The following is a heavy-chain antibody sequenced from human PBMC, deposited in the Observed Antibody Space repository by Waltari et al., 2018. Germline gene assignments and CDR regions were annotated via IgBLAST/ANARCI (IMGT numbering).Heavy chain of an antibody. D-gene: IGHD2-2*01. CDR3: ARHLANQDIVVVPAATSRFDP. CDR2: IYHSGST. J-gene: IGHJ5*02. V-gene: IGHV4-38-2*01. Sequence: QVQLQESGPGLVKPSETLSLTCAVSGYSISSRYYWGWIRQPPGKGLEWIGGIYHSGSTYYNPSLKSRVTISVDTSKNQFSLKLSSVTAADTAVYYCARHLANQDIVVVPAATSRFDPWGQGTLVTVSS. CDR1: GYSISSRYY.